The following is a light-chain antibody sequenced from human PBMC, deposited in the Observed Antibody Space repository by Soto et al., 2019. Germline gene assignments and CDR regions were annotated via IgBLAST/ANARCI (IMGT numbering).Light chain of an antibody. V-gene: IGKV1-39*01. CDR3: QQSYSTPLT. Sequence: DIQVTQSPSSLSASVGDRVTITCRASQSISSYLNWYQQKPGKAPKXLIYAASSLQSGVPSRFSGSGSGTDFTLTISSLQPEDFATYYCQQSYSTPLTFGGGTKVDIK. CDR2: AAS. CDR1: QSISSY. J-gene: IGKJ4*01.